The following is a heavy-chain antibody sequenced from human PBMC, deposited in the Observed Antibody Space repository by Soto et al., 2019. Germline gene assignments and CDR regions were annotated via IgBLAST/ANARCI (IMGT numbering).Heavy chain of an antibody. CDR2: VHYSGYY. Sequence: QVRLQESGPGLLRPSETLSLTCAVSGASVGSRAHHWSWIRKTPGKGLEWIGYVHYSGYYKSNPPPQSRLTISMDSFGNLFSLWLSTLTAADTALFTCVTEYYRTYVYHKIDWGQGTLVTVSS. D-gene: IGHD3-16*01. J-gene: IGHJ4*02. CDR3: VTEYYRTYVYHKID. CDR1: GASVGSRAHH. V-gene: IGHV4-61*08.